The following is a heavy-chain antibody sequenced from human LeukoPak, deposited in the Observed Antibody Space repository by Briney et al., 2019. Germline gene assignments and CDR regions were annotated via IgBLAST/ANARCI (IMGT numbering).Heavy chain of an antibody. CDR3: ARHPDYGDSLGYGMDV. CDR2: IYTSGST. V-gene: IGHV4-4*07. Sequence: SETLSLTCTVSGGSISTYYWSWIRQPAGKGLEWIGRIYTSGSTNYNPSLKSRVTMSVDTSKNQFSLKLSSVTAADTAVYYCARHPDYGDSLGYGMDVWGQGTTVTVSS. J-gene: IGHJ6*02. D-gene: IGHD4-17*01. CDR1: GGSISTYY.